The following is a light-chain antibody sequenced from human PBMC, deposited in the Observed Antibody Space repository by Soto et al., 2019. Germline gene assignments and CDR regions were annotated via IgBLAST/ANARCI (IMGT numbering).Light chain of an antibody. CDR1: SSNIGNNY. V-gene: IGLV1-51*01. CDR2: DNN. J-gene: IGLJ1*01. CDR3: GTWDSSLSAGGYV. Sequence: QSVLTQPPSVSAAPGQKVTISCSGSSSNIGNNYVSWYQQLPGTAPKLLIYDNNKRPSGIPDRLSGSKSGTSATLGITGLQTGDEADYYGGTWDSSLSAGGYVFGTGTKLTVL.